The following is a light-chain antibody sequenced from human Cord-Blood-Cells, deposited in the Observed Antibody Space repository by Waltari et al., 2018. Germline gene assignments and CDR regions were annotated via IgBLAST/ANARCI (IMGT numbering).Light chain of an antibody. V-gene: IGKV3-20*01. J-gene: IGKJ1*01. CDR1: QSVSSSY. Sequence: EIVLMQSPGTLSLSPGERATLSCRASQSVSSSYLAWYQQKPGQAPRLLIYGASSRATGIPDRFSGSGSGTDFTLTISRLEPEDFAVYYCQQYGSSPTWTFGQGTKVEIK. CDR2: GAS. CDR3: QQYGSSPTWT.